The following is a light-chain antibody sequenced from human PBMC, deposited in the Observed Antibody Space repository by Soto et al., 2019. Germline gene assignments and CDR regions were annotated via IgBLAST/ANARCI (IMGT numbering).Light chain of an antibody. CDR1: SSDVGGYNL. CDR2: EVS. V-gene: IGLV2-8*01. Sequence: QSVLTQPPSASGSPGQSVTISCTGTSSDVGGYNLVSWYQQHPGKAPKLMIYEVSKRPSGVPDRFSGSKSGNTASLTVSGLQAEDEADYYCQSYDSSLSGLVVFGGGTKLTVL. CDR3: QSYDSSLSGLVV. J-gene: IGLJ2*01.